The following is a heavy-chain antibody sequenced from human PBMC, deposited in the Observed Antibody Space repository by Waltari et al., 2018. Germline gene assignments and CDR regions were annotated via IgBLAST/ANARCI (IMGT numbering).Heavy chain of an antibody. Sequence: QVQLVESGGGVVQPGRSLRLSCTASGFTFSSYGMLWVRQAPGKGLEWWARIWYDGTNKNYADSVRGRFTISRDNSKNTLYLQMNSLRVEDTAVYYCARGIADDWGQGTLVTVSS. CDR3: ARGIADD. D-gene: IGHD6-13*01. V-gene: IGHV3-33*01. CDR2: IWYDGTNK. J-gene: IGHJ4*02. CDR1: GFTFSSYG.